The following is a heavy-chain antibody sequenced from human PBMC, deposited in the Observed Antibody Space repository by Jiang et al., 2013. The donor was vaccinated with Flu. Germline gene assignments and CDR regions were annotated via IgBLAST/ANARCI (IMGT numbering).Heavy chain of an antibody. D-gene: IGHD6-19*01. Sequence: STYYNPSLKSRVTISVDTSKNQFSLRLSSVTATDTAVYYCARHEGYNSGWFGGLRFNFDPWGQGTLVTVSS. J-gene: IGHJ5*02. CDR2: ST. V-gene: IGHV4-39*01. CDR3: ARHEGYNSGWFGGLRFNFDP.